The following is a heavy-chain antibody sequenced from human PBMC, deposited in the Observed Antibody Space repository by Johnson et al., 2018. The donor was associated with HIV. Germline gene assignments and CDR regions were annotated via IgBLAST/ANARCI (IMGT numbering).Heavy chain of an antibody. CDR3: AREGGGSLDDAFDI. D-gene: IGHD1-26*01. CDR1: GLTFEDYG. Sequence: VQLVESGGGVVQPGRSLRLSCAASGLTFEDYGMSWVRQAPGKGLEWVSGINWNGGSTGYADSVKGRFTISRDNAKNSLYLQMNSLRAEDTALYYCAREGGGSLDDAFDIWGQGTMVTVSS. J-gene: IGHJ3*02. V-gene: IGHV3-20*04. CDR2: INWNGGST.